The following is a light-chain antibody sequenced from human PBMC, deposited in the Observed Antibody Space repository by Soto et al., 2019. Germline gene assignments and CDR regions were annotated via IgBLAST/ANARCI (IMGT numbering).Light chain of an antibody. CDR1: QSISSW. Sequence: DIQMTQSPSTLSASVGDRVTITCRASQSISSWLAWYQQKPGKAPKLLIYDASNLESGVPSRFSGSGSGTEFTLTISSLQPDDFATYYCQQYSTFWTFGQGTK. CDR2: DAS. J-gene: IGKJ1*01. CDR3: QQYSTFWT. V-gene: IGKV1-5*01.